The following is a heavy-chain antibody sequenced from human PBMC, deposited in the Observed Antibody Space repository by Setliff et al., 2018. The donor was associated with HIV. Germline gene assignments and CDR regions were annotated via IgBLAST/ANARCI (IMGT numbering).Heavy chain of an antibody. J-gene: IGHJ4*02. D-gene: IGHD2-2*01. V-gene: IGHV1-46*01. Sequence: ASVKVSCKASGYIFTDYYLHWVRQAPGQGLEWMGVINPYGGAADFEQRFRDRLAMTTHTSTSTVFLELSSLRSEDTASYYCARVYCSTRSCVDEWYFDYWGQGTLVTVSS. CDR2: INPYGGAA. CDR3: ARVYCSTRSCVDEWYFDY. CDR1: GYIFTDYY.